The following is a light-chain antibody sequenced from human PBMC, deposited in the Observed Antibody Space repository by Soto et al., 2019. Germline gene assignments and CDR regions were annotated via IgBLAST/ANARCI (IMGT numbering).Light chain of an antibody. J-gene: IGLJ2*01. CDR2: DVT. CDR1: GSDVGGYNY. V-gene: IGLV2-11*01. Sequence: QSALTQPRSVSGSPGQSVTISCTGTGSDVGGYNYVSWYQQHPGKAPKLMINDVTKRPSGVPDRFSGSQSGNTASLTISGLQAEDEADYYCCSYAGSYTLVFGGGTKLTVL. CDR3: CSYAGSYTLV.